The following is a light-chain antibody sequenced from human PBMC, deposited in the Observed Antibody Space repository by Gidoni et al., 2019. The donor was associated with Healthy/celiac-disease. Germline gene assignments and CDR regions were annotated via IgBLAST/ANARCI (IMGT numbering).Light chain of an antibody. CDR2: SNN. J-gene: IGLJ3*02. Sequence: QSVLTPPPSSSGTPGPGVTISCSASSPNIGSNTVNWYQQLPGTAPKLLIYSNNQRPSGVPDRFSGSKSGTSASLAISGLQSEDEADYYCAAWDDSLNGWVFGGGTKLTVL. V-gene: IGLV1-44*01. CDR1: SPNIGSNT. CDR3: AAWDDSLNGWV.